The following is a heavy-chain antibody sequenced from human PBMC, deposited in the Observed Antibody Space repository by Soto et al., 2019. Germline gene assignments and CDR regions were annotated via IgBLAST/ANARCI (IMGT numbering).Heavy chain of an antibody. J-gene: IGHJ4*02. V-gene: IGHV3-23*01. CDR2: ISDRGDST. CDR1: GFTFSNYC. D-gene: IGHD1-20*01. CDR3: ALKFNLNSYH. Sequence: GGSLRLSCAASGFTFSNYCMSWVRQAPGKGLEWVSGISDRGDSTYYADSVKGRFTISRDNSQRTLYLQMNSLRVEDTAEYYCALKFNLNSYHWGQRALVTVSS.